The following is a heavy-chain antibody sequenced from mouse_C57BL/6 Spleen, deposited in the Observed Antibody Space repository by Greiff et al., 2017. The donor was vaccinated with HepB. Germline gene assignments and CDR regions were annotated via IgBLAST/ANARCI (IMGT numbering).Heavy chain of an antibody. CDR2: ISSGGSYT. CDR1: GFTFSSYG. D-gene: IGHD2-2*01. CDR3: ARQYDGYYFDY. J-gene: IGHJ2*01. Sequence: EVKLMESGGDLVKPGGSLKLSCAASGFTFSSYGMSWVRQTPDKRLEWVATISSGGSYTYYPDSVKGRFTISRDNAKNTLYLQMSSLKSEDTAMYYCARQYDGYYFDYWGQGTTLTVSS. V-gene: IGHV5-6*01.